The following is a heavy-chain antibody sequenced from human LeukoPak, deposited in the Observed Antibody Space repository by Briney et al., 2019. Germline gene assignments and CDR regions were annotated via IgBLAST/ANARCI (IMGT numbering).Heavy chain of an antibody. V-gene: IGHV3-21*01. J-gene: IGHJ6*04. CDR1: GFTFSSYS. CDR3: ARDPGYCSSTSCSGSGMDV. Sequence: GGSLRLSCAASGFTFSSYSMNWVRQAPGKGLEWVSSISSSSSCIYYADSVKGRFTISRDNAKNSLYLQMNSLRAEDTAVYYCARDPGYCSSTSCSGSGMDVWGKGTTVTVSS. CDR2: ISSSSSCI. D-gene: IGHD2-2*01.